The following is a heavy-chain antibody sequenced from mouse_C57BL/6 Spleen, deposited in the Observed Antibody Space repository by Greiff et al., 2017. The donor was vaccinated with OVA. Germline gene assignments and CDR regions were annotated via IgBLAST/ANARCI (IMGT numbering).Heavy chain of an antibody. V-gene: IGHV1-72*01. CDR2: IDPNSGGT. CDR1: GYTFTSYW. J-gene: IGHJ3*01. CDR3: ARGASPAGWFAY. Sequence: QVQLKQPGAELVKPGASVKLSCKASGYTFTSYWMHWVKQRPGRGLEWIGRIDPNSGGTKYNEKFKSKATLTVDKPSSTAYMQLSSLTSEDSAVYYCARGASPAGWFAYWGQGTLVTVSA.